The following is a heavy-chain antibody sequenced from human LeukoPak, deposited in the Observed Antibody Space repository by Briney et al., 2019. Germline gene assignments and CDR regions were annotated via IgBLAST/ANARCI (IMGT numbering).Heavy chain of an antibody. J-gene: IGHJ4*02. CDR1: GFTYSNYA. D-gene: IGHD3-22*01. Sequence: GGSLRLSCAPSGFTYSNYAMRWVRQAPRKAREWVGRLKSKADGGATDYAALVKGRIIISRDDSKNRLYLQMNSLKTEDTAVYYCTTANYYDGSVLEYWGQGTLVTVSS. CDR3: TTANYYDGSVLEY. V-gene: IGHV3-15*01. CDR2: LKSKADGGAT.